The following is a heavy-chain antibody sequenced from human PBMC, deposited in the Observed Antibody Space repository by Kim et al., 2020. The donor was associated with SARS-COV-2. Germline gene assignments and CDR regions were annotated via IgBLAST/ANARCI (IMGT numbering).Heavy chain of an antibody. V-gene: IGHV3-30-3*01. Sequence: GGSLRLSCAASGFTFSSYAMHWVRQAPGKGLEWVAVISYDGSNKYYADSVKGRFTISRDNSKNTLYLQMNSLRAGDTAVYYCARGLVWFGSYYYYAMDVWGQGTTVTVSS. CDR2: ISYDGSNK. D-gene: IGHD3-10*01. CDR1: GFTFSSYA. J-gene: IGHJ6*02. CDR3: ARGLVWFGSYYYYAMDV.